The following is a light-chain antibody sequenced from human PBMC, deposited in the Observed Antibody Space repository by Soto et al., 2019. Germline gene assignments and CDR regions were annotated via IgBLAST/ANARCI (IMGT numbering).Light chain of an antibody. V-gene: IGKV3-11*01. CDR2: DTS. Sequence: EIVLTQSPATLSLSPSERATLSCRASQTVSRHLAWYQQKPGQAPRLLIYDTSNRATGIPARFSGSGSGTDFTLTISGLETEDFAVYYCQQRGNWPPGFTFGPGTTVDMK. J-gene: IGKJ3*01. CDR3: QQRGNWPPGFT. CDR1: QTVSRH.